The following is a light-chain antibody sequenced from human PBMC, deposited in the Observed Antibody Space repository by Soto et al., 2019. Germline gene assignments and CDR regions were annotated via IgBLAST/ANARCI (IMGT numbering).Light chain of an antibody. Sequence: EIVMTQSPATLSVSPGERATLSCRASQSISSRYLAWYQQKPGQAPRLLIYGASSRATGIPDRFSSSGSGTDFTLTISRLEPEDFAVYYCQQFGGSPPITFGQGTRLEIK. V-gene: IGKV3-20*01. J-gene: IGKJ5*01. CDR2: GAS. CDR1: QSISSRY. CDR3: QQFGGSPPIT.